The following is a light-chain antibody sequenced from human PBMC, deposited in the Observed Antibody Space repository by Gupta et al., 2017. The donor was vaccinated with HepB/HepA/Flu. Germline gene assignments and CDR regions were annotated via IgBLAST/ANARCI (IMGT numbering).Light chain of an antibody. Sequence: DIVMCEPPDSLAVSLGDRATIACRSSQTLLHGSTNKNHLAGYQQKGRQPPTLLIYWASTRETGVPARFSGSGSVTDFTLTIGSLQAEDVALYSCQQYYTGPITFGQGTRLEMK. J-gene: IGKJ5*01. CDR1: QTLLHGSTNKNH. CDR3: QQYYTGPIT. CDR2: WAS. V-gene: IGKV4-1*01.